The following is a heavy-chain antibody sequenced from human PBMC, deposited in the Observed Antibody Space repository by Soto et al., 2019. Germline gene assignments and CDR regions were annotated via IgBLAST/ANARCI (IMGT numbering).Heavy chain of an antibody. Sequence: LRLSCVASGFTFSNYEMNWVRQAPGKGLEWVAYISGSGSVIYYADSVQGRFSIYRDNAKNSLHLQMHSLRVEDTALYFCARDSESSGSLGPWGQGTLVTVSS. V-gene: IGHV3-48*03. J-gene: IGHJ5*02. D-gene: IGHD6-19*01. CDR3: ARDSESSGSLGP. CDR1: GFTFSNYE. CDR2: ISGSGSVI.